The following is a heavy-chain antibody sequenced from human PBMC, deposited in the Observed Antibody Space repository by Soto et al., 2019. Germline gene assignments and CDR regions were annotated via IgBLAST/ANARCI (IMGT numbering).Heavy chain of an antibody. CDR1: GFTFSTYA. D-gene: IGHD3-16*01. J-gene: IGHJ4*02. V-gene: IGHV3-23*01. Sequence: EVQVLESGGGMVQPGGSLRLSCAASGFTFSTYAMSWVRQAPGKGLEWVSVISGSGGTTNYADSVRGRFTISRDNSKSTLYLQMDSLRAEDTAVYYCAKVQGRDRGTEDYWGPGTLVTVSS. CDR2: ISGSGGTT. CDR3: AKVQGRDRGTEDY.